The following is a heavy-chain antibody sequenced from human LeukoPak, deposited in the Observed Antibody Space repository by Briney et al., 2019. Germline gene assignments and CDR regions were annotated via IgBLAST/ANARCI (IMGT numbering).Heavy chain of an antibody. D-gene: IGHD3-22*01. CDR3: ATDYYDSRVNWFDP. CDR2: ISYDGSNK. CDR1: GFTSSSYA. V-gene: IGHV3-30*01. J-gene: IGHJ5*02. Sequence: GRSQRLSCAASGFTSSSYAMHWVRQAPGKGLEWVAVISYDGSNKYYADSVKGRFTISRDNSKNTLYLQMNSLRAEDTAVYYCATDYYDSRVNWFDPWGQGTLVTVSS.